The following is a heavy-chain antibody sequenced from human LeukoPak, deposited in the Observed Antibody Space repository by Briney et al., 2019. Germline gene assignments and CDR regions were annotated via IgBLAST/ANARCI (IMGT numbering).Heavy chain of an antibody. V-gene: IGHV4-61*02. CDR3: ARDRTQNYDFWSGYYLNWFDP. Sequence: SETLSLTCTVSGGSISSGSYYWSWLRQPAGKGLEWIGRIYISGSTNYNPSLKSRVTISVDTSKNQFSLKLSSVTAADTAVYYCARDRTQNYDFWSGYYLNWFDPWGQGTLVTVSS. CDR2: IYISGST. CDR1: GGSISSGSYY. J-gene: IGHJ5*02. D-gene: IGHD3-3*01.